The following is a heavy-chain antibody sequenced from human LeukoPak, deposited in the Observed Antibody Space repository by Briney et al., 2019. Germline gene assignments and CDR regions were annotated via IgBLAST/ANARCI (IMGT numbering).Heavy chain of an antibody. CDR1: GGSISSYY. J-gene: IGHJ4*02. CDR2: IYYSGST. Sequence: SETLSLTCTVSGGSISSYYWSWIRQPPGKGLEWIGYIYYSGSTNYNPSLKSRVTISVDTSKNQSSLKLSSVTAADTAVYYCARNYDSEYYFDYWGQGTLVTVSS. CDR3: ARNYDSEYYFDY. V-gene: IGHV4-59*08. D-gene: IGHD3-22*01.